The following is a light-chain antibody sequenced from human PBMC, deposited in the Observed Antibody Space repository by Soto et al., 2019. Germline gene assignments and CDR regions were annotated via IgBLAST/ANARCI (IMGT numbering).Light chain of an antibody. V-gene: IGKV1-8*01. Sequence: AIRMTQSPSSFSASTGDRVTITCRASQGISSYLAWYQQKPGKAPKLLIYAASTSQSGVPSRFSGSGSGTDFTLTISCLQSEDFATYYCQQYYSYPVTFGQGTKVEIK. CDR1: QGISSY. J-gene: IGKJ1*01. CDR3: QQYYSYPVT. CDR2: AAS.